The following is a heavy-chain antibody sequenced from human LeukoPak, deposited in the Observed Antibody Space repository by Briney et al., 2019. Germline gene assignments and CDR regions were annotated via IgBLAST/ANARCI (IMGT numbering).Heavy chain of an antibody. V-gene: IGHV3-48*01. CDR2: ISSSSSTI. CDR1: GFTFSSYS. CDR3: AKLGTTLRYFDWPPPFDAFDI. Sequence: PGGSLRLSCAASGFTFSSYSMNWVRQAPGKGLEWVSYISSSSSTIYYADSVKGRFTISRDNSKNTLYLQMNSLRAEDTAVYYCAKLGTTLRYFDWPPPFDAFDIWGQGTMVTVSS. J-gene: IGHJ3*02. D-gene: IGHD3-9*01.